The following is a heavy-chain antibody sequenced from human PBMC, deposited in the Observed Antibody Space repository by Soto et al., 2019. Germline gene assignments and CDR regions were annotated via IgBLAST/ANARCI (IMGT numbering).Heavy chain of an antibody. CDR3: ARGGGSPDY. CDR1: GCPISSYY. D-gene: IGHD2-15*01. V-gene: IGHV4-59*01. J-gene: IGHJ4*02. Sequence: SETLSLTCPVSGCPISSYYWSWIRQPPGKGLEWIGYIYYSGSTNYSPSLRSRVTISVDTSKNQCSLRLSSVTAADTAVYYCARGGGSPDYWGQGTLVTVSS. CDR2: IYYSGST.